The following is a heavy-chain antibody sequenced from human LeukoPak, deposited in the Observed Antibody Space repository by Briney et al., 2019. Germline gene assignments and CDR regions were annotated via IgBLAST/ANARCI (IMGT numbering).Heavy chain of an antibody. Sequence: HPGGSLRLSCAASGFTFSSYAMSWVRQAPGKGLEWVSAISGSGGSTYYADSVKGRFTISRDNSKNTLYLQMNSLRAEDTAVYYCAKDLPDYGDYIEGSWGQGTLVTVSS. CDR3: AKDLPDYGDYIEGS. V-gene: IGHV3-23*01. CDR1: GFTFSSYA. J-gene: IGHJ5*02. D-gene: IGHD4-17*01. CDR2: ISGSGGST.